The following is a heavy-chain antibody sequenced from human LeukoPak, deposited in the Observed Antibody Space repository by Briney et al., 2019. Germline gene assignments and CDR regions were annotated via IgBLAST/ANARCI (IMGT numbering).Heavy chain of an antibody. CDR3: AKDSGAYCSGGSCYRGYFHN. V-gene: IGHV3-23*01. J-gene: IGHJ4*02. CDR2: ITGSGGTT. Sequence: PGGSLRLSCAASGFTFNSYAMSWVRQAPGKGLEWVSAITGSGGTTYYADSVKGRFTMSRDNSKNTLYLLMNRLRAEDTAVYHCAKDSGAYCSGGSCYRGYFHNWGQGTLVTVSS. D-gene: IGHD2-15*01. CDR1: GFTFNSYA.